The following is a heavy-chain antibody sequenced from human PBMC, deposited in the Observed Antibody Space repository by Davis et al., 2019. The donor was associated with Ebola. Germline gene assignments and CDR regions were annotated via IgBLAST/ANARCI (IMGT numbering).Heavy chain of an antibody. V-gene: IGHV3-15*01. J-gene: IGHJ4*02. CDR3: STMSENNRA. Sequence: PGGSLRLSCAASGFTVSDAWMRWVRQAPGKGLEWVGRIKSKTDGGTAEYAAPVKGRFTMSRDDSKNTLYLQMNSLKTEDTAVYYCSTMSENNRAWGQGTLVTVSS. CDR1: GFTVSDAW. D-gene: IGHD1/OR15-1a*01. CDR2: IKSKTDGGTA.